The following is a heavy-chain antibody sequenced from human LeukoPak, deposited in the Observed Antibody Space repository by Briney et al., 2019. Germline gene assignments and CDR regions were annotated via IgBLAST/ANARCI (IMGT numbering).Heavy chain of an antibody. J-gene: IGHJ4*02. V-gene: IGHV3-30*04. CDR2: TSYDGSNK. CDR1: GFTLSSYA. D-gene: IGHD5-18*01. Sequence: PGGTLRLSCAASGFTLSSYAMHWVRQAPGKGLEWVAVTSYDGSNKNYADSVTGRFTISRDNSKNTLYLLMNSLRAEDTAVYYCARAAMANFDYWGQGTLVTVSS. CDR3: ARAAMANFDY.